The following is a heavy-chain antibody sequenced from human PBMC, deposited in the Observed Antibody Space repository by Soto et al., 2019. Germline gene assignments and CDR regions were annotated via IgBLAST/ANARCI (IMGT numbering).Heavy chain of an antibody. J-gene: IGHJ4*02. V-gene: IGHV3-30-3*01. CDR1: GFTFSSYA. CDR2: ISYDGSNK. D-gene: IGHD6-19*01. Sequence: QVQLVESGGGVVQPGRSLRLSCAASGFTFSSYAMHWVRQAPGKGLEWVAVISYDGSNKYYADSVKGRFTISRDNSKNTLYQQMNSLRPEDTAVYYCARGSDSSGWYYFDYLGQGTLVTVSS. CDR3: ARGSDSSGWYYFDY.